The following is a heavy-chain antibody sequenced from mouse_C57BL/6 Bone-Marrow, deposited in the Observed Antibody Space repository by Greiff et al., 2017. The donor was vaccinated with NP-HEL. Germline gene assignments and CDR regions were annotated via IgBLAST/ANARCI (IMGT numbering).Heavy chain of an antibody. V-gene: IGHV14-4*01. CDR3: TTHRGDY. CDR2: IDPENGDT. CDR1: GFNIKDDY. J-gene: IGHJ4*01. Sequence: EVQLVESGAELVRPGASVKLSCTASGFNIKDDYMHWVKQRPEQGLEWIGWIDPENGDTEYASKFQGKATITADTSSNTAYLQLSSLTSEDTAVYYCTTHRGDYWGQGTSVTVSS.